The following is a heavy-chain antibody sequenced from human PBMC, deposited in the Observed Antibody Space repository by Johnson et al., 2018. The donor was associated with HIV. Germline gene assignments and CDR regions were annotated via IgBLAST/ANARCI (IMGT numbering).Heavy chain of an antibody. V-gene: IGHV3-30*02. D-gene: IGHD3-22*01. J-gene: IGHJ3*02. Sequence: QVQLVESGGGLVQPGGSLRLSCAASGFTFSSYGMHWVRQAPGKGLEWVAFIRYDGTNKNYADSVKGRFTISRDNAKNTLFLQMNGLRPEDTAVYYCAASNHYDSSGYYSAFDMWGQGTMVTVSS. CDR3: AASNHYDSSGYYSAFDM. CDR1: GFTFSSYG. CDR2: IRYDGTNK.